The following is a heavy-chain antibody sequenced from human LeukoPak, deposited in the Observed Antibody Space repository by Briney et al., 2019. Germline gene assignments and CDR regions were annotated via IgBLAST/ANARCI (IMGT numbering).Heavy chain of an antibody. Sequence: GGSLRLSCVASGFSFSDFYMSWIRQAPGKGLEWVSYISSSSSSVYYADSVKGRFTISRDNAKNSLYLQMNSLRAEDTAVYYCARPPYNSGWYYFDYWGQGTLVTVSS. V-gene: IGHV3-11*04. CDR2: ISSSSSSV. CDR1: GFSFSDFY. D-gene: IGHD6-19*01. CDR3: ARPPYNSGWYYFDY. J-gene: IGHJ4*02.